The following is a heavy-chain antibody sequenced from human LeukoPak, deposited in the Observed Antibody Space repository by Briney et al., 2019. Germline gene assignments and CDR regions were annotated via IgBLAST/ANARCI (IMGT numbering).Heavy chain of an antibody. J-gene: IGHJ4*02. D-gene: IGHD7-27*01. CDR2: IKTDGGEK. V-gene: IGHV3-7*01. CDR1: GFSFNNYW. Sequence: GGSLRLSCVASGFSFNNYWMSWFRQAPGKGLGWVGNIKTDGGEKYYVDSVRGRFTISRDNAKNSLYLQMNSLRAEDTAVYYCARDYVWGSPESDYWGQGTLDTVSS. CDR3: ARDYVWGSPESDY.